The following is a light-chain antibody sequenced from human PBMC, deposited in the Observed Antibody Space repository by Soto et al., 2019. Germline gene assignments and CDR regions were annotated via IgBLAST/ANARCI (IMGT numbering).Light chain of an antibody. CDR2: DTY. CDR1: PSASRY. V-gene: IGKV3-11*01. J-gene: IGKJ3*01. CDR3: QQRSNWPLT. Sequence: DIVLTQSPATLSVSPGERATLSCRASPSASRYLAWYQQKPGQAPRLLIYDTYNRATGIPARFSGSGSGTDFTLTISSLEPEDFGVYYCQQRSNWPLTFGPGTKVDIK.